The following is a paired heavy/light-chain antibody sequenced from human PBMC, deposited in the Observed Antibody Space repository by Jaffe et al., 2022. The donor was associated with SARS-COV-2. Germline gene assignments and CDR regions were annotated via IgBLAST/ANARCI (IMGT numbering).Light chain of an antibody. J-gene: IGKJ4*01. CDR1: QSLLHSNGYNY. CDR2: LGS. CDR3: MQSLQTPL. V-gene: IGKV2-28*01. Sequence: DIVMTQSPLSLPVTPGEPASISCNSSQSLLHSNGYNYLDWYLQKPGQSPQLLIFLGSHRATGVPDRFSGSGSGTDFTLKISRLEAEDVGVYYCMQSLQTPLFGGGTKVEIK.
Heavy chain of an antibody. J-gene: IGHJ6*02. V-gene: IGHV3-33*01. D-gene: IGHD4-17*01. CDR2: IWYDGSNR. Sequence: VQLVESGGGVVQPGRSLRLSCAASGFIFSSYGMHWVRQAPGKGLEWVAVIWYDGSNRYYADSVKGRVTISRDDSKNTVFLQMNSLRVEDTAVYYCARDRLIMGATYGYSHYYGMDVWGRGTAVTVSS. CDR1: GFIFSSYG. CDR3: ARDRLIMGATYGYSHYYGMDV.